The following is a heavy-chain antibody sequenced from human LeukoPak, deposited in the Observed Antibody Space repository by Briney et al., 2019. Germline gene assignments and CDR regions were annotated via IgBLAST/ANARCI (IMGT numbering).Heavy chain of an antibody. V-gene: IGHV4-39*07. J-gene: IGHJ3*02. CDR1: GGSISSSSYY. CDR2: IYYSGST. CDR3: ARGAYGSGSGNGFNI. D-gene: IGHD3-10*01. Sequence: SETLSLTCTVSGGSISSSSYYWGWLRQPPGKGLEWIGSIYYSGSTYYNPSLKSRVTISVDTSKNQFSLKLSSVTAADTAVYYCARGAYGSGSGNGFNIWGQGTTVTVSS.